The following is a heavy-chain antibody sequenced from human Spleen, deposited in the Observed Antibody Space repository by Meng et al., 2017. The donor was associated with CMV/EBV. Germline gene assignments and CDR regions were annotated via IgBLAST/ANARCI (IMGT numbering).Heavy chain of an antibody. V-gene: IGHV1-8*03. Sequence: ASVKVSCKASGYTFSNYDINWVRQAPGQGLDWMGWINSNTGDTGYAQKFQGRVTITGNTSTNTVYMDLSSLRFEDTAVYYCARGPPYCTSTRCFPYYYNGLDVWGQGTTVTVSS. J-gene: IGHJ6*02. CDR2: INSNTGDT. CDR1: GYTFSNYD. D-gene: IGHD2-2*01. CDR3: ARGPPYCTSTRCFPYYYNGLDV.